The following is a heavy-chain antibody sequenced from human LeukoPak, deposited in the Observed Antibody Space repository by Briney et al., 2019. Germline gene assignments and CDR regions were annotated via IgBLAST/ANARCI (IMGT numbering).Heavy chain of an antibody. V-gene: IGHV3-30-3*01. Sequence: GGSLRLSCAASGFTFSSYAMSWVRQAPGKGLEWVAVISYDGSNKYYADSVKGRFSISRDNSKNTLYLQMNSLRAEDTAVYYCARCILLTHYYDSSGYYHYCDYWGQGTLVTVSS. CDR3: ARCILLTHYYDSSGYYHYCDY. D-gene: IGHD3-22*01. CDR1: GFTFSSYA. J-gene: IGHJ4*02. CDR2: ISYDGSNK.